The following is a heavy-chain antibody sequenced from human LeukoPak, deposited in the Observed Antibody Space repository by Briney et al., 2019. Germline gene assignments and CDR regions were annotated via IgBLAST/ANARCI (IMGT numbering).Heavy chain of an antibody. D-gene: IGHD2-2*01. CDR3: ARDVAVVPAAMVGGVFDY. CDR2: IYTSGST. V-gene: IGHV4-4*07. J-gene: IGHJ4*02. CDR1: GGSISSYY. Sequence: KPSETLSLTCTVSGGSISSYYWSWIRQPAGKGLEWIGRIYTSGSTNYNPSLKSRVTMSVDTSKNQFSLKLSSVTAADTAVYYCARDVAVVPAAMVGGVFDYWGQGTLVTVSS.